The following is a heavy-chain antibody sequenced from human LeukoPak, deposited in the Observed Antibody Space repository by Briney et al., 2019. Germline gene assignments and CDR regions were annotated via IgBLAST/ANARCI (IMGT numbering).Heavy chain of an antibody. J-gene: IGHJ4*02. CDR1: GYTFTGYY. V-gene: IGHV1-2*02. Sequence: ASVKVSCKASGYTFTGYYMHWVRQAPGQGLEWMGWINSNSGGTNYAQKFQGRVTMTRDTSISTAYMELSRLRSDDTAVYYCAREKARGYSGYGGVLDYWGQGTLVTVSS. D-gene: IGHD5-12*01. CDR3: AREKARGYSGYGGVLDY. CDR2: INSNSGGT.